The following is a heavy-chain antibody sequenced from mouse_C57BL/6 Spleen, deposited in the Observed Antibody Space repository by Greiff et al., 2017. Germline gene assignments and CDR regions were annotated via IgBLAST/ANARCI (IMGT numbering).Heavy chain of an antibody. CDR3: GRRGDSYYAAMDY. J-gene: IGHJ4*01. CDR1: GFTFSDYG. V-gene: IGHV5-15*01. D-gene: IGHD2-12*01. CDR2: ISNLAYSI. Sequence: EVMLVESGGGLVQPGGSLKLSCAASGFTFSDYGMAWVRQAPRKGPEWVAFISNLAYSIYYADTVTGRFTISRENATNTLYLEMSSLRSEDSAMYYCGRRGDSYYAAMDYWGQGTSVTVSS.